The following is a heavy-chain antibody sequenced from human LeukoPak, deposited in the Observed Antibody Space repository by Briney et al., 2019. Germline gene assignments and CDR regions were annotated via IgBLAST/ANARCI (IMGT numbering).Heavy chain of an antibody. V-gene: IGHV4-39*07. Sequence: PSETLSLTCTVSGGSISSSGYYWGWIRQPPGKGLEWIGSIYYSGSTYYNPSLKSRVTISVDTSKNQFSLKLSSVTAADTAVYYCARVRGIPDWYFDLWGRGTLVTVSS. J-gene: IGHJ2*01. CDR3: ARVRGIPDWYFDL. D-gene: IGHD6-13*01. CDR1: GGSISSSGYY. CDR2: IYYSGST.